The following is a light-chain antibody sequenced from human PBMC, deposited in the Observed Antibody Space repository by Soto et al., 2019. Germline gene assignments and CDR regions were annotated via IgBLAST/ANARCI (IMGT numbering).Light chain of an antibody. Sequence: SYELTHPPSVSVAPGQTARITCGGNNIGIYSVHWYQQRPGQAPVLVVYDGSDRPSGIPERFSGSNSGNTATLTIGRVEAADEADYYCQVWDNNGGHNYVFGTGTKVTVL. J-gene: IGLJ1*01. V-gene: IGLV3-21*02. CDR3: QVWDNNGGHNYV. CDR1: NIGIYS. CDR2: DGS.